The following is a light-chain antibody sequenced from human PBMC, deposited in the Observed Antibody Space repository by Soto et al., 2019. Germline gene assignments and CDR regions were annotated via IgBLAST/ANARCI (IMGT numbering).Light chain of an antibody. CDR3: QQYNNWPPGT. J-gene: IGKJ1*01. Sequence: EIVMTQSPATLSVSPGEGATLSCRASQSVSGNLAWYQQKPGQAPRVLIYDASTRATGIPARFSGSGSGTKFTLTISGLQSEDVAVYYCQQYNNWPPGTFGQGTKVEIK. CDR1: QSVSGN. V-gene: IGKV3-15*01. CDR2: DAS.